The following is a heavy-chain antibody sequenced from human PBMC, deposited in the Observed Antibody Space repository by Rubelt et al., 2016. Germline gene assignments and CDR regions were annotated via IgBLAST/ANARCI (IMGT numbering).Heavy chain of an antibody. CDR1: GDSLRGSY. D-gene: IGHD3-16*01. Sequence: QVQLHESGPGLVRPSETLSLTCTVSGDSLRGSYWAWMRHRPGGGLEWLGAIHYGGSTQYEHSLKTRLYISVDTSKNLFFLSLTSSTASDTATYCCARHGGDIAGDNGCDVWGPGTLVTASS. V-gene: IGHV4-59*08. CDR2: IHYGGST. CDR3: ARHGGDIAGDNGCDV. J-gene: IGHJ5*02.